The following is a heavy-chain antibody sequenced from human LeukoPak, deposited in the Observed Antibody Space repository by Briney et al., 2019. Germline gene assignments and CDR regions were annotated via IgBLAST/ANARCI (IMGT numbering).Heavy chain of an antibody. Sequence: ASVKVSCKASGYTFTSYGISWVRQAPGQGLEWMGWISAYNGNTNYAQKLQGRVTMTTDTSTSTAYMELSSLRSEDTAVYYCARGMFDSSGSYYYFYYPMDVWGHGTTVTVSS. CDR1: GYTFTSYG. CDR3: ARGMFDSSGSYYYFYYPMDV. V-gene: IGHV1-18*01. CDR2: ISAYNGNT. D-gene: IGHD3-22*01. J-gene: IGHJ6*02.